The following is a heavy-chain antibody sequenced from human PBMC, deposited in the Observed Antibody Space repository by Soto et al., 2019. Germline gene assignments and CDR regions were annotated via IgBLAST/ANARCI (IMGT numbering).Heavy chain of an antibody. J-gene: IGHJ4*02. CDR2: IYYSGST. CDR3: ARHFWDSSSSPFDY. D-gene: IGHD6-6*01. CDR1: GGSISSSSYY. Sequence: SETLSLTCTVSGGSISSSSYYWGWIRQPPGKGLEWIGSIYYSGSTYYNPSLKSRVTISVDTSKNQFSLKLSSVTAADTAVYYCARHFWDSSSSPFDYWGQGTLVTVSS. V-gene: IGHV4-39*01.